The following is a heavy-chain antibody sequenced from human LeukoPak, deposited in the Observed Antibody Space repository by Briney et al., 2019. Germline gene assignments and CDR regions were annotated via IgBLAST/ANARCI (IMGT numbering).Heavy chain of an antibody. Sequence: PSETLSLTCAVYGGSFSGYYWSWIRQPPGKGLEWIGEINHSGSTNYNPSLKSRVTISVDTSKNQFSLKLSSVTAADTADYYCARDASGFFIGFDCWGQGTLVAVSS. CDR2: INHSGST. CDR1: GGSFSGYY. V-gene: IGHV4-34*01. D-gene: IGHD3-10*01. J-gene: IGHJ4*02. CDR3: ARDASGFFIGFDC.